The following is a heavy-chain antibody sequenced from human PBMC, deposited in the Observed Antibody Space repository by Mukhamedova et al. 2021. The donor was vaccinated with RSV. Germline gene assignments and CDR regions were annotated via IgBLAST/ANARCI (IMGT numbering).Heavy chain of an antibody. CDR3: AQRGSSSWPIDY. D-gene: IGHD6-13*01. Sequence: PGKGLEWFSAISGSGGSTYYADSVKGRFTISRYNSKNTLYLQMNSLRAEDTAVYYCAQRGSSSWPIDYLGPGTLVTVSS. V-gene: IGHV3-23*01. J-gene: IGHJ4*01. CDR2: ISGSGGST.